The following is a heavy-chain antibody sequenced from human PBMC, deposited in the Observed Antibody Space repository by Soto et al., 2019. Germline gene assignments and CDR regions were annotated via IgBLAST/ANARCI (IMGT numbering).Heavy chain of an antibody. CDR1: GYIFTGYH. J-gene: IGHJ6*02. Sequence: ASVKVSCKASGYIFTGYHMHWVRQAPGQGLEWMGWINPNSGGTKYAQKFQGRVTMTRDTSISTAYMELSSLRSDDTAVYYCAREELPIYYYPMDVWGQGTTVTVSS. CDR3: AREELPIYYYPMDV. V-gene: IGHV1-2*02. D-gene: IGHD1-7*01. CDR2: INPNSGGT.